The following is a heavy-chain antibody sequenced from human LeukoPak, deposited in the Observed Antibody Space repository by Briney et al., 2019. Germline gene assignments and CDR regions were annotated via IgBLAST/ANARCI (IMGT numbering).Heavy chain of an antibody. Sequence: ASVKVPCMASGYTFTSYAMNWVRQAPGQGLEWMGWINTNTGNPTYAQGFTGRFVFSLDTSVSTAYLQISSLKAEDTAVYYCAREGEDDILTGYYFNWFDPWGQGTLVTVSS. D-gene: IGHD3-9*01. CDR2: INTNTGNP. J-gene: IGHJ5*02. CDR3: AREGEDDILTGYYFNWFDP. CDR1: GYTFTSYA. V-gene: IGHV7-4-1*02.